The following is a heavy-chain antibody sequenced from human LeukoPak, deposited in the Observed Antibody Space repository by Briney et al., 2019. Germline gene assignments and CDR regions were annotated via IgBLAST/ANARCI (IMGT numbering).Heavy chain of an antibody. V-gene: IGHV4-4*07. D-gene: IGHD6-19*01. CDR3: ARDNRWLVNYYYYGMDV. CDR2: IYTSGST. Sequence: SETLSLTYTVSGGSISSYYWSWIRQPAGKGLECLGRIYTSGSTNYNPSLKSRVTTSVATSKNQFSLKLSSVTAADTAAYYCARDNRWLVNYYYYGMDVWGQGTTVTVSS. CDR1: GGSISSYY. J-gene: IGHJ6*02.